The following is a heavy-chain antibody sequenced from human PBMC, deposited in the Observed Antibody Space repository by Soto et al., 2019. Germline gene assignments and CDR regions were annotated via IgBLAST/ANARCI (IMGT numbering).Heavy chain of an antibody. CDR1: GFRISDYG. Sequence: SGFRISDYGMEWVRQAPGQGLEWIAYISSRSSLILYADSVRGRFVISRDNALNSLYLQMNSPRDEDTAIYYCARERGEYDSGWYIDRWGQGTPVTVSS. D-gene: IGHD6-19*01. V-gene: IGHV3-21*06. J-gene: IGHJ5*02. CDR2: ISSRSSLI. CDR3: ARERGEYDSGWYIDR.